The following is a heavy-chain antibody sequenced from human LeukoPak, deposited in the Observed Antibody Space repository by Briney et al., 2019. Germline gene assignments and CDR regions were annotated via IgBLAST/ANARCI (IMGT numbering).Heavy chain of an antibody. D-gene: IGHD3-10*01. V-gene: IGHV1-18*01. J-gene: IGHJ6*02. Sequence: ASVKVSCKASGYTFTSYGISWVRQAPGQGLVWMGWISAYNGNTNYAQKFQGRVTMTIDTSTSTVYMELRSLTSDDTAVYYCARKGGAMIRGAIYGMDVWGQGTTVTVSS. CDR1: GYTFTSYG. CDR3: ARKGGAMIRGAIYGMDV. CDR2: ISAYNGNT.